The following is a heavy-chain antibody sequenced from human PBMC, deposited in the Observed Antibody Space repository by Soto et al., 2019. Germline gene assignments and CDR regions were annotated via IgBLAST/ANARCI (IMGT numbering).Heavy chain of an antibody. CDR1: GYTFTSYG. D-gene: IGHD6-13*01. V-gene: IGHV1-18*01. CDR2: ISAYNGNT. Sequence: ASVKVSCKASGYTFTSYGISWVRQAPGQGLEGMGWISAYNGNTNYAQKLQGRVTMTTDTSTSTAYMELRSLRSDDTAVYYCARSGHLYSSSWYWFDPWGQGTLVTVSS. J-gene: IGHJ5*02. CDR3: ARSGHLYSSSWYWFDP.